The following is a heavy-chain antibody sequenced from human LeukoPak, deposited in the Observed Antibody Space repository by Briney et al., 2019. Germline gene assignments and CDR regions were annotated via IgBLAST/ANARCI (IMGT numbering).Heavy chain of an antibody. CDR3: ARDAYYYGSGSYPLDY. Sequence: PSETLSLTCTVSGGSISSYYWSWIRQPPEKGLEWIGYIYYSGSTNYNPSLKSRVTMSVDTSKNQFSLKLSSVTAADTAIYYCARDAYYYGSGSYPLDYWGQGTLVTVSS. V-gene: IGHV4-59*12. J-gene: IGHJ4*02. CDR2: IYYSGST. D-gene: IGHD3-10*01. CDR1: GGSISSYY.